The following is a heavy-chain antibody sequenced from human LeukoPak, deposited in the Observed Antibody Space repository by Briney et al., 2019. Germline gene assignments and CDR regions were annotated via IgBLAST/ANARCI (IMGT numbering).Heavy chain of an antibody. CDR3: AKSGLTRFDY. CDR1: GLTFSSNA. CDR2: ISGSGGST. D-gene: IGHD2-15*01. V-gene: IGHV3-23*01. Sequence: GGSLRPSCAASGLTFSSNAMSWVRQAPGKGLEWVSAISGSGGSTYYADSVKGRFTISRDNSKNTLYLQMNSLRAEDTAVYYCAKSGLTRFDYWGQGTLVTVSS. J-gene: IGHJ4*02.